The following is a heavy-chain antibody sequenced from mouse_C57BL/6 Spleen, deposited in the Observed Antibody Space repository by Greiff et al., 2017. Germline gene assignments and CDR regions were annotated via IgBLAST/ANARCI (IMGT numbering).Heavy chain of an antibody. D-gene: IGHD1-1*01. V-gene: IGHV14-4*01. J-gene: IGHJ2*01. Sequence: EVQLQQSGAELVRPGASVKLSCTASGFTFTDYNMHWVKQRPEKGLEWIGCINPENGDTEYASKFQGKATITADTASNTDYLQLSSLTSEDTAFYYCTTEYGGSGEKERYFDYWGKGTTVTVSS. CDR3: TTEYGGSGEKERYFDY. CDR1: GFTFTDYN. CDR2: INPENGDT.